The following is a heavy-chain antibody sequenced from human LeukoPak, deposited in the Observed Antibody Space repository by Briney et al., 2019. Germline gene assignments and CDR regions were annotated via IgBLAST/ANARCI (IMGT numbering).Heavy chain of an antibody. Sequence: SPTLSLTCAISGDSVSSNSAAWNWLRQSPSRGLEWLGRAYYRSKWYNDYAVSVKSRITINPDTSKNQFSLQLNSVTPEDTAVYYCARSRGYSSGWYWFDPWGQGTLVTVSS. J-gene: IGHJ5*02. CDR1: GDSVSSNSAA. CDR3: ARSRGYSSGWYWFDP. D-gene: IGHD6-19*01. CDR2: AYYRSKWYN. V-gene: IGHV6-1*01.